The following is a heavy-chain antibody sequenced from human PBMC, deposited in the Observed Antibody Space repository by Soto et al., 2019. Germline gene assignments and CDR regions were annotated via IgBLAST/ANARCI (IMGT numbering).Heavy chain of an antibody. CDR1: GGTLSTNA. D-gene: IGHD6-19*01. V-gene: IGHV1-69*06. Sequence: QVQLVQSGAEVKKAGSSVKVSCKTSGGTLSTNAISWVRQAPGQGLEWMGAIIPMFGSPKYAQKFQGRVTITADNPTSTIYMEMISLPSADTAGYYCARGGFVAGLYNALDAWGQGTTVAVSS. CDR2: IIPMFGSP. J-gene: IGHJ6*02. CDR3: ARGGFVAGLYNALDA.